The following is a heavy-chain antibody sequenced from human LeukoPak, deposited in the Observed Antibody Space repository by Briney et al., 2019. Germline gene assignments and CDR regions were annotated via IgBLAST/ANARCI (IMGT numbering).Heavy chain of an antibody. CDR3: ARDLSTGPADYCFDS. Sequence: GGSLRLSCAASGFTFSSFEMNWVRQAPGKGLEWVSYITSSASTIYYAESVKGRFTISRDNAKNSLFLQMNSLRAEDTAVYYCARDLSTGPADYCFDSWGQGTLVTVSS. CDR1: GFTFSSFE. CDR2: ITSSASTI. V-gene: IGHV3-48*03. D-gene: IGHD2-2*01. J-gene: IGHJ4*02.